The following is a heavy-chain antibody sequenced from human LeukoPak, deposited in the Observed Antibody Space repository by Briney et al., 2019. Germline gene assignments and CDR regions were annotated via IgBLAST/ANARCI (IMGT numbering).Heavy chain of an antibody. CDR1: GGSISSSSYY. CDR2: IYYSGST. V-gene: IGHV4-39*07. J-gene: IGHJ3*02. CDR3: ARDYYDSSGYHSAFDI. Sequence: SETLSLTCTVSGGSISSSSYYWGWIRQPPGTGLEWIVSIYYSGSTYYNPSLKSRVTISVDTSKSQFSLKLSSVTAADTAVYYCARDYYDSSGYHSAFDIWGQGTMVTVSS. D-gene: IGHD3-22*01.